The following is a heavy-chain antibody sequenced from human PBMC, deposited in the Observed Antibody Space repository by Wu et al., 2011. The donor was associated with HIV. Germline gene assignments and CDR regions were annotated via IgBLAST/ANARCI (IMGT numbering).Heavy chain of an antibody. D-gene: IGHD3-22*01. V-gene: IGHV1-2*02. CDR3: ARRLGGSSGADAFDI. CDR1: GYNFRGYY. Sequence: QVQLVQSGAEVNNPGASVKVSCQASGYNFRGYYIHWVRQAPGQGLEWMGWINPNSGGTNYAQKFQGRVTMTRDTSISTAYMELSRLRSDDTAVYYCARRLGGSSGADAFDIWGQGTMVT. CDR2: INPNSGGT. J-gene: IGHJ3*02.